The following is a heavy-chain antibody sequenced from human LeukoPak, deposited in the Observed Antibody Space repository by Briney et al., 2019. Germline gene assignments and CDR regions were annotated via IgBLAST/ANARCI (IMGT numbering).Heavy chain of an antibody. CDR1: GFIFSTYW. D-gene: IGHD2-2*01. Sequence: GGSLRLSCAASGFIFSTYWMSWVRQVPGKGLEWVANIKQDGSEKYYVDSVKGRFTISRDNGKNSLFLQMNSPRAEDTAVYYCARGEEYCSSANCPWSFAYWGQGTPVAVSS. J-gene: IGHJ4*02. CDR2: IKQDGSEK. V-gene: IGHV3-7*01. CDR3: ARGEEYCSSANCPWSFAY.